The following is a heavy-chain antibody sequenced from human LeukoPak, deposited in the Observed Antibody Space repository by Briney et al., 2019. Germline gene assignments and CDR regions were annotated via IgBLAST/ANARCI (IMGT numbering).Heavy chain of an antibody. Sequence: PSETLFLTCAVYGGSFSGYYWSWIRLPPGKGLEWIGEINHSGSTNYNPSLKSRVTISVDTSKNQFSLKLSSVTAADTAVYYCAAGPYSSGISLDYWGQGTLVTVSS. CDR1: GGSFSGYY. D-gene: IGHD6-19*01. J-gene: IGHJ4*02. CDR2: INHSGST. CDR3: AAGPYSSGISLDY. V-gene: IGHV4-34*01.